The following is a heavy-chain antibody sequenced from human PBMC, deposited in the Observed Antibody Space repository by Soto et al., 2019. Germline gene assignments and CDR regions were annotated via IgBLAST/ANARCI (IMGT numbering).Heavy chain of an antibody. CDR3: AREVAADGTFREDVFDI. D-gene: IGHD6-13*01. CDR1: GGTFSNHA. J-gene: IGHJ3*02. V-gene: IGHV1-69*13. CDR2: IIPIFTTT. Sequence: SVKVSCKASGGTFSNHAINWVRQAPGQGLEWMGRIIPIFTTTNYAQKFQGRVTITADESTITAYMELSSLKHDDTAVYYCAREVAADGTFREDVFDIWGQGTLVIVSS.